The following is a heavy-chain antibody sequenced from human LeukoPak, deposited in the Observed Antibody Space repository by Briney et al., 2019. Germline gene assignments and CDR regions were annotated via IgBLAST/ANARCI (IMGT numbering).Heavy chain of an antibody. V-gene: IGHV3-53*01. CDR3: ARVPDYYGSGSYYYYGMDV. CDR1: GFTVSSNY. CDR2: IYSGGST. J-gene: IGHJ6*02. D-gene: IGHD3-10*01. Sequence: PGGSLRLSCAASGFTVSSNYMSWVRQAPGKGLEWVSVIYSGGSTYYADSVKGRFTISRDNSKNTLYLQMNSLRAEDTAVYYCARVPDYYGSGSYYYYGMDVWGQGTTVTVSS.